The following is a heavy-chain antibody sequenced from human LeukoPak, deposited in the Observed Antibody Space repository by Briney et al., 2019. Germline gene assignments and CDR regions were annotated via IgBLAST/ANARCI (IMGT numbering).Heavy chain of an antibody. V-gene: IGHV3-33*01. CDR1: GFTFSSYG. J-gene: IGHJ4*02. CDR3: ARTNLFSSSWYEDDY. CDR2: IWYDGSNK. D-gene: IGHD6-13*01. Sequence: GGSLRLSCAASGFTFSSYGMHWVRQAPGKGLEWVAVIWYDGSNKYYADFVKGRFTISRDNSKNTLYLQMNSLRAEDTAVYYCARTNLFSSSWYEDDYWGQGTLVTVSS.